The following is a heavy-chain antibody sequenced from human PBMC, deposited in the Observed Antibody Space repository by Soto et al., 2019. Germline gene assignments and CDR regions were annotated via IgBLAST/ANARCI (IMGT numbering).Heavy chain of an antibody. V-gene: IGHV3-33*01. J-gene: IGHJ4*02. CDR2: IWYDGSNK. CDR1: GFTFSSYG. CDR3: ARGGRLLFLEWFPWGLDY. Sequence: GGSLRLSCAASGFTFSSYGMHWVRQAPGKGLEWVAVIWYDGSNKYYADSVKGRFTISRDNSKNTLYLQMNSLRAEDTAVYYCARGGRLLFLEWFPWGLDYWGQGTLVTVYS. D-gene: IGHD3-3*01.